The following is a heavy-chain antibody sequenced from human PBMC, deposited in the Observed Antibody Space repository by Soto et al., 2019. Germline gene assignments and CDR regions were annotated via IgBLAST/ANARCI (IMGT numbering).Heavy chain of an antibody. CDR3: VREDGKVGTNSAFDY. Sequence: GGSLRLSCASSGFTFSTYTMNWVRQAPGKGLEWVSSINGRGNYIYYAESVKGRFTISRDNAKNSLYLQMDRLRAEDTALYYCVREDGKVGTNSAFDYWGLGALVPVSS. D-gene: IGHD1-26*01. V-gene: IGHV3-21*01. J-gene: IGHJ4*02. CDR2: INGRGNYI. CDR1: GFTFSTYT.